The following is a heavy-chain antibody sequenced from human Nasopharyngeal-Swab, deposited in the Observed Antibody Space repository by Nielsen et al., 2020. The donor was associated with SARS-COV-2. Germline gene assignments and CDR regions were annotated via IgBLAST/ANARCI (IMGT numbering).Heavy chain of an antibody. Sequence: SQTLSLTCAVYGGSFSAYYWSWIRQPPGKGLEWIGEINHSGSTDYNPSLKSRVTISVDTSKNQFSLKLSSVTAADTAVYYCATPYSSSWYWYFDYWGQGTLVTISS. D-gene: IGHD6-13*01. J-gene: IGHJ4*02. CDR3: ATPYSSSWYWYFDY. CDR1: GGSFSAYY. CDR2: INHSGST. V-gene: IGHV4-34*01.